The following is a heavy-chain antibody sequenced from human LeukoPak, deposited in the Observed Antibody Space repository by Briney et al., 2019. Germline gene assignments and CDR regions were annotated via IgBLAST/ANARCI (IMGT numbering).Heavy chain of an antibody. D-gene: IGHD3-3*02. Sequence: GKSLRLSCAASGFTFSNYGMRWVRQAPGKGLEWVALISYDGVNKYYADSVKGRFTISRDNSKNTLYLRMNSLRVEDTALYYCAKLRELVPYHLYHGLDGRGQGTTVTVSS. CDR3: AKLRELVPYHLYHGLDG. CDR1: GFTFSNYG. J-gene: IGHJ6*02. V-gene: IGHV3-30*18. CDR2: ISYDGVNK.